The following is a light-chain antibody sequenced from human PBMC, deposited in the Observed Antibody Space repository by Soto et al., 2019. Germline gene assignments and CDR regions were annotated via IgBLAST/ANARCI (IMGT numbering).Light chain of an antibody. CDR3: QEYYSIPLS. J-gene: IGKJ4*01. CDR1: QSVLYSSNNKNY. CDR2: WAS. V-gene: IGKV4-1*01. Sequence: DIVMSQSKNSMAVSLGERATINCKSSQSVLYSSNNKNYLAWYQQKPGQPPKLLIYWASTRESGVPDRFSGSGSVADFTLTISSLQAEDVAVYYCQEYYSIPLSFAGGTKLDI.